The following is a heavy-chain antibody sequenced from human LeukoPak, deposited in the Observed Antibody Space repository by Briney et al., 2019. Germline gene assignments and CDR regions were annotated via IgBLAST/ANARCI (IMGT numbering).Heavy chain of an antibody. CDR1: GGSISSGGYY. J-gene: IGHJ4*02. CDR2: INHSGST. D-gene: IGHD1-26*01. CDR3: ARGVTWELPDY. V-gene: IGHV4-39*07. Sequence: SETLSLTCTVSGGSISSGGYYWSWIRQLPGKGLEWIGEINHSGSTNYNPSLKSRVTISVDTSKNQFSLKLSSVTAADTAVYYCARGVTWELPDYWGQGTLVTVSS.